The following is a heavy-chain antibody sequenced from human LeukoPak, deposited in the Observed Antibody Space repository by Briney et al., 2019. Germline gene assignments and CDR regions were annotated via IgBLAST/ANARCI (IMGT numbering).Heavy chain of an antibody. CDR3: ARDAFNY. V-gene: IGHV3-64*01. CDR1: GFTFSSYA. J-gene: IGHJ4*02. Sequence: GGSLRLSCAASGFTFSSYAMHWVRQAPGKGLEYVSAISSNGGSTYYANSVKGRFTISRDNSKNTLYLQMGGLRAEDMAVYYCARDAFNYWGQGTLVTVSS. CDR2: ISSNGGST. D-gene: IGHD3-3*02.